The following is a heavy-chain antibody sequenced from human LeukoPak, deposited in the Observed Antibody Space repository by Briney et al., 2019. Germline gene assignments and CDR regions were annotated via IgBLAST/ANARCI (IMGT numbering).Heavy chain of an antibody. CDR1: GYTFTSYG. CDR2: ISAYNGNT. D-gene: IGHD5-18*01. CDR3: ATVDTAMVHFDY. Sequence: ASVEVSCKASGYTFTSYGISWVRQAPGQGLEWMGWISAYNGNTNYAQKLQGRVTMTTDTSTSTAYMELRSLRSDDTAVYYCATVDTAMVHFDYWGQGTLVTVSS. V-gene: IGHV1-18*04. J-gene: IGHJ4*02.